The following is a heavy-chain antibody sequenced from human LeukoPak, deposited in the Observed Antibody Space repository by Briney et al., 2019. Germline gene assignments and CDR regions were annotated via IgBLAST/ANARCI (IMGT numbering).Heavy chain of an antibody. CDR3: ARVLLERPGIDSFDI. Sequence: GGSLRLSRGASGFTLSSYSMDWVRQAPGKGLERVSHINSGSSSIYYADSVKGRFTISRDNAGNSLYLQMNSLRAADTAVYYCARVLLERPGIDSFDIWGQGTMVTVSS. V-gene: IGHV3-48*01. J-gene: IGHJ3*02. CDR2: INSGSSSI. D-gene: IGHD1-1*01. CDR1: GFTLSSYS.